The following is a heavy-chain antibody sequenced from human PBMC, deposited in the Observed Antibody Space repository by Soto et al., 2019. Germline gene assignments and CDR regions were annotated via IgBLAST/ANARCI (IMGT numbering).Heavy chain of an antibody. CDR1: GYTFTTYG. V-gene: IGHV1-18*01. J-gene: IGHJ4*02. CDR2: ISGYNGNT. CDR3: ARGAHGSGYGVY. D-gene: IGHD3-3*01. Sequence: ASVKVSCKTSGYTFTTYGIHWVRQAPGQGLEWMGWISGYNGNTNYAQKFQDRVTMTTDTSRGIGYMELRSLTFEDTAVYYCARGAHGSGYGVYWGQGTLVTVSS.